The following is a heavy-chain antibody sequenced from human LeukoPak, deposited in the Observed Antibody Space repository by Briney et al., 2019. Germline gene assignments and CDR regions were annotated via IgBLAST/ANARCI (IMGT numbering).Heavy chain of an antibody. J-gene: IGHJ4*02. CDR2: IYYSGST. CDR1: GGSISSYY. Sequence: SETLSLACTVSGGSISSYYWSWIRQPPGKGLEWIGYIYYSGSTNYNPSLKSRVTISVDTSKNQFSLKLSSVTAADTAVYYCARLTMVRGAPQWGQGTLVTVSS. V-gene: IGHV4-59*08. D-gene: IGHD3-10*01. CDR3: ARLTMVRGAPQ.